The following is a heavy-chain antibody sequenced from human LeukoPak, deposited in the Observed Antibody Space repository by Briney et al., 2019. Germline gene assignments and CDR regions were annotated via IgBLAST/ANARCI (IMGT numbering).Heavy chain of an antibody. J-gene: IGHJ6*02. V-gene: IGHV3-30-3*01. Sequence: GGSLRLSCAASGFTFSSYAMHWVRQAPGKGLEWVAVISYDGSNKYYADSVKGRFTISRDNSTNTLYLQMNSLRAEDTAVYYCARPLAVAGRHYYGMDVWGQGTTVTVSS. CDR2: ISYDGSNK. D-gene: IGHD6-19*01. CDR3: ARPLAVAGRHYYGMDV. CDR1: GFTFSSYA.